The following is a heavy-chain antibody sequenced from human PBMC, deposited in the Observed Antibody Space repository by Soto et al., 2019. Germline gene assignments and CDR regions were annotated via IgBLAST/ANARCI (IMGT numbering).Heavy chain of an antibody. J-gene: IGHJ5*02. CDR2: ISSSSSYT. CDR3: AREGSYNWFDP. V-gene: IGHV3-11*05. Sequence: GGSLRLSCAASGFTFSDYYMSWIRQAPGKGLEWVSYISSSSSYTNYADSVKGRFTISRDNAKNSLYLQMNSLRAEDTAVYYCAREGSYNWFDPWGQGTLVTVSS. CDR1: GFTFSDYY.